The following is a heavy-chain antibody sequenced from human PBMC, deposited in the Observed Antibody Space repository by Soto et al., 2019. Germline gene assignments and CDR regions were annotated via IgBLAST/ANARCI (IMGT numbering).Heavy chain of an antibody. Sequence: QVQLVQSGAEVKKPGSSVTVSCKTSGGTFSNDVINWVRQAPGQGLEWMGLLIPVFGSPIYAQKFQGRIRITADESTSTAFMDLSSLRSEDTAVYYCTRVLGYTFEPGKTRYYAMDVWGQGTTVSVSS. J-gene: IGHJ6*02. CDR1: GGTFSNDV. CDR2: LIPVFGSP. D-gene: IGHD5-18*01. V-gene: IGHV1-69*01. CDR3: TRVLGYTFEPGKTRYYAMDV.